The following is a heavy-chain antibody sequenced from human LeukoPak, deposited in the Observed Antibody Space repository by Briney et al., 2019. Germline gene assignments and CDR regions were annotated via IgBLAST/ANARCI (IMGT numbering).Heavy chain of an antibody. Sequence: GGSLRLSCAASGFTFSTYSMNWVRQAPGKGLEWVSSIISSSSYIYYADSVKGRFTISRDNSKNSLYLQMNSLRAEDTAVYYCARDPQYCSGGSCYSFDYWGQGTLVTVSS. CDR3: ARDPQYCSGGSCYSFDY. CDR2: IISSSSYI. J-gene: IGHJ4*02. CDR1: GFTFSTYS. V-gene: IGHV3-21*01. D-gene: IGHD2-15*01.